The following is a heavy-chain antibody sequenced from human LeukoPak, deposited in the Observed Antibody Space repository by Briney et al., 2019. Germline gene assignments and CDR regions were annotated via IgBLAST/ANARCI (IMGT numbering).Heavy chain of an antibody. CDR3: AKDYSKTSYYGSGTYYRPNWFDP. CDR2: INSDGSST. J-gene: IGHJ5*02. V-gene: IGHV3-74*01. CDR1: GFTFSSYW. D-gene: IGHD3-10*01. Sequence: GGSLRLSCAASGFTFSSYWMHWVRQAPGKGLVWVSRINSDGSSTSYADSVKGRFTISRDNSKNTLYLQMNSLRAEDTAVYYCAKDYSKTSYYGSGTYYRPNWFDPWGQGTLVTVSS.